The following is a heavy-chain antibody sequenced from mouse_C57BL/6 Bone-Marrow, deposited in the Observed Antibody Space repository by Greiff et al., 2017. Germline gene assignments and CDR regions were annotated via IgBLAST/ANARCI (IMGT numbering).Heavy chain of an antibody. CDR1: GYTFTSSW. CDR2: IDPSDSYT. J-gene: IGHJ2*01. V-gene: IGHV1-50*01. CDR3: ARDYSNFDY. D-gene: IGHD2-5*01. Sequence: QVQLQQPGAELVKPGASVKLSCKASGYTFTSSWMQWVKQRPGQGLEWIGKIDPSDSYTKYNQKFKGKATLTVDTSSSTAYMQLSSLTSEDSAVYCCARDYSNFDYWGQGTTLTVSS.